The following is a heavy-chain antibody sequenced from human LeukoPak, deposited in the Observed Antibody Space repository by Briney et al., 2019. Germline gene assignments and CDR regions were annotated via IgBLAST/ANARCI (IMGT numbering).Heavy chain of an antibody. CDR3: ARDRYSSGPSVFDY. Sequence: GGSLRLSCAASGFTFSSYGMHWVRQAPGKGLEWVAVISYDGSNKYYADSVKGRFTISRDNSKNTLYLQMNSLRAEDTAVYYCARDRYSSGPSVFDYWGQGTLVTVSS. J-gene: IGHJ4*02. CDR1: GFTFSSYG. V-gene: IGHV3-30*03. D-gene: IGHD6-19*01. CDR2: ISYDGSNK.